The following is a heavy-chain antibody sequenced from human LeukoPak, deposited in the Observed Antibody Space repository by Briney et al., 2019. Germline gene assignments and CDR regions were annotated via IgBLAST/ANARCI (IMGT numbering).Heavy chain of an antibody. Sequence: HGESLKISCKGSGYSFTSYWIGWVHQMPGKGLEWMGIIYPGDSDTRYSPSFQGQVTISADKSISTAYLQWSSLKASDTAMYYCARLHNRDITIFGVATLDYWGQGTLVTVSS. CDR3: ARLHNRDITIFGVATLDY. CDR2: IYPGDSDT. J-gene: IGHJ4*02. CDR1: GYSFTSYW. V-gene: IGHV5-51*07. D-gene: IGHD3-3*01.